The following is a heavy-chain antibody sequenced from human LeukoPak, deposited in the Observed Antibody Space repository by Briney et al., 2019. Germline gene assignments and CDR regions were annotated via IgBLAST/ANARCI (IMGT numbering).Heavy chain of an antibody. D-gene: IGHD1-26*01. Sequence: GGSLRHSCAASGFTFSTYAMHWVRQAPGKGLEWVSCISFCSSYIYYADSVKGRFTISRDNAENSLHLQMNSLRAEDTAVYYCARERRDRSGRYLAFDQWGQGTLVTVSS. CDR2: ISFCSSYI. CDR1: GFTFSTYA. J-gene: IGHJ4*02. CDR3: ARERRDRSGRYLAFDQ. V-gene: IGHV3-21*01.